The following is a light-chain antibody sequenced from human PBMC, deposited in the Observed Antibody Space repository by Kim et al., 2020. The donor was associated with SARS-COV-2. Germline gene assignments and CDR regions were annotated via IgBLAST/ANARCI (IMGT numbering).Light chain of an antibody. CDR2: GNS. Sequence: QSVLTQPPSVSGAPGQRVTISCTGSSSNIGAGYDVHWYQQLPGTAPKLLIYGNSNRPSGVPDRFSGSKSGTSASLAITGLQAEDEADYYCSSYAGINNFVFGTGTKVTVL. CDR1: SSNIGAGYD. CDR3: SSYAGINNFV. J-gene: IGLJ1*01. V-gene: IGLV1-40*01.